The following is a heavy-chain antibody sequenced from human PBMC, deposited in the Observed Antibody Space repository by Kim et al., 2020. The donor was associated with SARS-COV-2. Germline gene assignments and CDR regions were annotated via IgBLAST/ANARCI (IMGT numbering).Heavy chain of an antibody. Sequence: SETLSLTCTVSGGSISSYYWSWIRQPPGKGLEWIGYIYYSGSTNYNPSLKSRVTIAGDTSKNQFSLKLSSVTAADTAVYYCARHNYDILTGWNPYYFDYWGQGTLVTVSS. D-gene: IGHD3-9*01. CDR1: GGSISSYY. V-gene: IGHV4-59*08. CDR3: ARHNYDILTGWNPYYFDY. CDR2: IYYSGST. J-gene: IGHJ4*02.